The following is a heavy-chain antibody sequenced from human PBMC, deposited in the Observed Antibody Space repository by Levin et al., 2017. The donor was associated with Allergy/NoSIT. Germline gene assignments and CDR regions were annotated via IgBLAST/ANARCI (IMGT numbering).Heavy chain of an antibody. J-gene: IGHJ6*02. D-gene: IGHD3-10*01. V-gene: IGHV3-30-3*01. Sequence: GESLKISCAASGFTFSSYAMHWVRQAPGKGLEWVAVISYDGSNKYYADSVKGRFTISRDNSKNTLYLQMNSLRAEDTAVYYCARDPPKMVRGVTYYYYGMDVWGQGTTVTVSS. CDR1: GFTFSSYA. CDR2: ISYDGSNK. CDR3: ARDPPKMVRGVTYYYYGMDV.